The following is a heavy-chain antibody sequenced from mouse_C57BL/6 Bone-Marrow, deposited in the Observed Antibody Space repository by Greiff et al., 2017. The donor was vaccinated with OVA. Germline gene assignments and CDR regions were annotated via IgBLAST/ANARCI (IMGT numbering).Heavy chain of an antibody. CDR3: ARRTTVVATRGFYFDY. CDR1: GYSFTGYY. CDR2: IYPYNGVS. D-gene: IGHD1-1*01. J-gene: IGHJ2*01. Sequence: DVQLQQSGPELVKPGASVKISCKASGYSFTGYYMHWVKQSHGNILDWIGYIYPYNGVSSYNQKFKGKATLTVDKSSSTAYMELRSLTSEDSAVYYCARRTTVVATRGFYFDYWGQGTTLTVSS. V-gene: IGHV1-31*01.